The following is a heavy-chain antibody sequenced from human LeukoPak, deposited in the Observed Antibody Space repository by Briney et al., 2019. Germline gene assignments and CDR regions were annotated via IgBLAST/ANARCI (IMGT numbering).Heavy chain of an antibody. Sequence: GGSLRLSCSASGLSFSNAWMTWLRQAPGKGLEWVGRIKRKSGGGTAEYAAPVKGRFTISRADLSDTLYLKMNSLKTEDTALYYCAKDDYAYNWGQGTLVTVSS. CDR1: GLSFSNAW. CDR3: AKDDYAYN. J-gene: IGHJ4*02. D-gene: IGHD4-17*01. V-gene: IGHV3-15*01. CDR2: IKRKSGGGTA.